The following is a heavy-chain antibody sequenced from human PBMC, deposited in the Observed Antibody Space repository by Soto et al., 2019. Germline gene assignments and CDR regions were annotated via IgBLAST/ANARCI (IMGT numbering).Heavy chain of an antibody. CDR1: GFTFSDYY. V-gene: IGHV3-11*05. CDR2: ISSCTSHT. J-gene: IGHJ4*02. Sequence: QVQLVESGGGLVKPGGSLRLSCAVSGFTFSDYYMTWIRQAPGKGLEWVSYISSCTSHTNYADSVKGRFTISRDNAKNSLFLQMNSLRAEDTAVYYCARGRGAAADHFDFWGQGTLVTVSS. D-gene: IGHD6-13*01. CDR3: ARGRGAAADHFDF.